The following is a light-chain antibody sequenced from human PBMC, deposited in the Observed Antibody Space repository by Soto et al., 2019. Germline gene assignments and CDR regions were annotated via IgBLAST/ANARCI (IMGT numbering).Light chain of an antibody. CDR2: GAS. CDR3: QQYYNWPPYT. V-gene: IGKV3-15*01. Sequence: EIVMTQSPATLSVSPGERATLSCRASQSVNSNLAWYQQKPGQAPRLLIYGASSRATGIPARFSGSGSGTDFTLTISSLQSEDFAVYYCQQYYNWPPYTFGQGTKLEIK. CDR1: QSVNSN. J-gene: IGKJ2*01.